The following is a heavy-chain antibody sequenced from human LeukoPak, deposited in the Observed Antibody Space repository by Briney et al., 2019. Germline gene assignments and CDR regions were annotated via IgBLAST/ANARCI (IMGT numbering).Heavy chain of an antibody. Sequence: GESLRLSCAASGFNVSTNYMSWVRQLPGKGLEWVSVIYSGGNTYYAESVKGRFTISRDNSKNTLYLQMNSLRVDDTAVYYCVRAVHHLFYSDSSGYYGDAFDVWGQGTVVTVSS. CDR3: VRAVHHLFYSDSSGYYGDAFDV. CDR2: IYSGGNT. J-gene: IGHJ3*01. CDR1: GFNVSTNY. D-gene: IGHD3-22*01. V-gene: IGHV3-53*01.